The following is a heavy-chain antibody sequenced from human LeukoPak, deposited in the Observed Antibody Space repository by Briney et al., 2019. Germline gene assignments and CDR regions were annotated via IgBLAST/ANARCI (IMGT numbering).Heavy chain of an antibody. J-gene: IGHJ4*02. CDR1: GFTFSSYA. V-gene: IGHV3-23*01. CDR3: ARELYCTNGVCYLGSVFDY. CDR2: ISGSGGST. D-gene: IGHD2-8*01. Sequence: GGSLRLSCAASGFTFSSYAMSWVREAPGKALEWVSAISGSGGSTYYADSVKGRFTISRDNSKNTLYLQMNSLRAEDTAVYYCARELYCTNGVCYLGSVFDYWGQGTLVTVSS.